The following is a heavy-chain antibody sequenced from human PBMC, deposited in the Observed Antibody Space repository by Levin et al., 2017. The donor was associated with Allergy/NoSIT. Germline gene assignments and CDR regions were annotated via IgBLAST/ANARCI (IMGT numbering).Heavy chain of an antibody. CDR2: MNPNSGGT. CDR1: GYTFTAHY. V-gene: IGHV1-2*02. J-gene: IGHJ6*02. CDR3: ARGQGSCMGV. Sequence: GESLKISCEASGYTFTAHYIHWVRQAPGQGLEWMGWMNPNSGGTNYAQNFRGRVTMTRDTSINTAYMELSSPSSDDTAVYYSARGQGSCMGVWGQGTTVTVSS.